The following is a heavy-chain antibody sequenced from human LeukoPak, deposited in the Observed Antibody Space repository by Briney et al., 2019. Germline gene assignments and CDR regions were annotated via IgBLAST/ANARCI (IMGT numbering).Heavy chain of an antibody. J-gene: IGHJ4*02. CDR2: ISWNSGSI. D-gene: IGHD4-17*01. Sequence: GGSLRLSCVASGFTFDDYAMHWVRQAPGKGLEWVSGISWNSGSIGYADSVKGRFTISRDNAKNSLYLQMNSLRAEDTALYYCAKDGGDYGTGPYYFDYWGQGTLVTVSS. V-gene: IGHV3-9*01. CDR3: AKDGGDYGTGPYYFDY. CDR1: GFTFDDYA.